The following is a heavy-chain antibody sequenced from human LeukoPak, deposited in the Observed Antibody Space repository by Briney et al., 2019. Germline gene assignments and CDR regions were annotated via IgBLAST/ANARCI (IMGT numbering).Heavy chain of an antibody. Sequence: GGSLRLSCATSGFSFSRYEMNWVRQAPGKGLEWVAYIDSRSSTIYYADSVKGRFTISRDNSKNTLYLQMNSLRAEDTAVYYCAKAPSSWIFDYWGQGTLVTVSS. CDR1: GFSFSRYE. J-gene: IGHJ4*02. CDR2: IDSRSSTI. V-gene: IGHV3-48*03. D-gene: IGHD6-13*01. CDR3: AKAPSSWIFDY.